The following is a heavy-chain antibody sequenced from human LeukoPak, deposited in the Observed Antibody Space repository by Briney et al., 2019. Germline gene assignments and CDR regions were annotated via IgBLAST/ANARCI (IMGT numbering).Heavy chain of an antibody. CDR1: GFTFSSYE. V-gene: IGHV3-48*03. CDR2: ISSSGSTI. CDR3: ARDGYYGSGSYDY. J-gene: IGHJ4*02. D-gene: IGHD3-10*01. Sequence: GGSPRLSCAASGFTFSSYEMNWVRQAPGKGLEWVSYISSSGSTIYYADSVKGRFTISRDNAKNALYLQMNSLRAEDTAVYYCARDGYYGSGSYDYWGQGTLVTVSS.